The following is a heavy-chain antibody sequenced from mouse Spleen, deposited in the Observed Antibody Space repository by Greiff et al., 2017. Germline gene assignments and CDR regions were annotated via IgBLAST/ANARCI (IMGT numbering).Heavy chain of an antibody. J-gene: IGHJ3*01. D-gene: IGHD2-3*01. V-gene: IGHV1S81*02. CDR2: INPSNGRT. Sequence: VQLQQSGAELVKPGASVKLSCKASGYTFTSYWMHWVKQRPGQGLEWIGEINPSNGRTNYNEKFKSKATLTVDKSSSTAYMQLSSLTSEDSAVYYCARGDGYPAWFAYWGQGTLVTVSA. CDR3: ARGDGYPAWFAY. CDR1: GYTFTSYW.